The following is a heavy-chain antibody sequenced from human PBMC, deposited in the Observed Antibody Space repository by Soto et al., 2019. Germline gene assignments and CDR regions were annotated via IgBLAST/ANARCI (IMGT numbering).Heavy chain of an antibody. J-gene: IGHJ4*02. CDR2: IYYSGTT. Sequence: PSETLSLTCTVSGGSISSGANYWSWIRQEPGKGLDWIGYIYYSGTTYYNPSLKSRVTISLDTSKNQFSLNLSSVTAADTAVYYCARETPQFGSGSYPINWGQGTLVTVSS. CDR1: GGSISSGANY. D-gene: IGHD1-26*01. V-gene: IGHV4-31*03. CDR3: ARETPQFGSGSYPIN.